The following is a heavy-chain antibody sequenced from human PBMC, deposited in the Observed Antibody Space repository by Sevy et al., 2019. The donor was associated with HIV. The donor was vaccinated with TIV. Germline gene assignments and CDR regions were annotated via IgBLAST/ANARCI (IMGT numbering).Heavy chain of an antibody. CDR1: GYIFTSYW. CDR2: IYPGDADT. J-gene: IGHJ5*01. D-gene: IGHD2-15*01. CDR3: ARRSCSGGRCYFFDS. Sequence: GESLKISCRASGYIFTSYWIAWVRHTPGKGLEWMGTIYPGDADTRYSPPFQGQVSISADKSITTAYLQWSSLKASDTAMYYCARRSCSGGRCYFFDSWGQGTLVTVSS. V-gene: IGHV5-51*01.